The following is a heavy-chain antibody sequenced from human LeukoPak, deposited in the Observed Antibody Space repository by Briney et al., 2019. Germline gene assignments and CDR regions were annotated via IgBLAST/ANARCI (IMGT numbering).Heavy chain of an antibody. CDR1: GFTFSSYA. CDR2: ISGSGGST. V-gene: IGHV3-23*01. CDR3: ANENWFDP. J-gene: IGHJ5*02. Sequence: GGSLRLSCAASGFTFSSYAMSWVRQAPGKGLEWVSSISGSGGSTSYADSVKGRFTISRDNSKKTLFLQMNSLRAEDTAVYYCANENWFDPWGQGTLVTVSS.